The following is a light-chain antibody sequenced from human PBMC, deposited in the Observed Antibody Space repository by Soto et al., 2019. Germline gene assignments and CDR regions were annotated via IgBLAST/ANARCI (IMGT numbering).Light chain of an antibody. CDR1: QDISNY. CDR2: DAS. V-gene: IGKV1-33*01. J-gene: IGKJ4*01. CDR3: QQYENIPT. Sequence: DIQMTQSPSSLSASVGDRVTITCQASQDISNYLNWYQQKPGKPPKFLIYDASNLETGVPSRFSGSGSGTHFTLTISGLQPEDFATYYCQQYENIPTFGGGTRVEIK.